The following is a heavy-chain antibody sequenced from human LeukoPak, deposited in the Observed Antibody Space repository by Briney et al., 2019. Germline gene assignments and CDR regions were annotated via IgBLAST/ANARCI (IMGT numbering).Heavy chain of an antibody. V-gene: IGHV4-4*07. CDR3: ARHGYTASHYFLDY. CDR1: SGSINSYF. CDR2: IYTTGNT. D-gene: IGHD3-16*01. J-gene: IGHJ4*02. Sequence: SETLSLTCTVSSGSINSYFWGWVRQPAGRGLEWIGRIYTTGNTHYNPSLKSRLTMSIDTSKRQFSLNLRSVTAADTAIYYCARHGYTASHYFLDYWSQGILVTVSS.